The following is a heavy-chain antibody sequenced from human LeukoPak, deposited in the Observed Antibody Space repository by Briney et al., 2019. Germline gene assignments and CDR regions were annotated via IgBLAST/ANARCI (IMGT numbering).Heavy chain of an antibody. CDR2: ISSSGSTI. D-gene: IGHD5-12*01. J-gene: IGHJ6*03. CDR3: AREDIVATRSHGGDYYYYYMDV. CDR1: GFTFSSYE. Sequence: GGSLRLSCAASGFTFSSYEMNWVRQAPGKGLEWVSYISSSGSTIYYADSVKGRFTISRDNAKNSLYLQMNSLRAEDTAVYYCAREDIVATRSHGGDYYYYYMDVWGKGTLVTVSS. V-gene: IGHV3-48*03.